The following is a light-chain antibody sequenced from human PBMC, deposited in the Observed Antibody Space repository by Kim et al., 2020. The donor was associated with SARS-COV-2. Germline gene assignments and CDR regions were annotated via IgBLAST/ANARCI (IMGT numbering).Light chain of an antibody. J-gene: IGKJ4*01. V-gene: IGKV1-27*01. Sequence: ASVGDRVTMTCRASQAINNYLAWYQQKPGQPPKRLIYDASTLQSGVPSRFSGSGSGTEFTLTISSLQPEDVATYYCQKYNRAPLTFGGGTKVDIK. CDR1: QAINNY. CDR3: QKYNRAPLT. CDR2: DAS.